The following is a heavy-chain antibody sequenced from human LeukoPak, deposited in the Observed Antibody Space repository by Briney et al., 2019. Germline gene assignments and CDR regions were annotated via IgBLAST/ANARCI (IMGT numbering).Heavy chain of an antibody. CDR1: GFTFSSYS. Sequence: GGSLRLSCAASGFTFSSYSMNWVRQAPGKGLEWVSSISSSSSYIYYADSVKGRFTISRDNAKNSLYLQMNSLRAEDTAVYYCARDIGRDTAPPDVWGKGTTVTVSS. V-gene: IGHV3-21*01. D-gene: IGHD5-18*01. CDR3: ARDIGRDTAPPDV. J-gene: IGHJ6*04. CDR2: ISSSSSYI.